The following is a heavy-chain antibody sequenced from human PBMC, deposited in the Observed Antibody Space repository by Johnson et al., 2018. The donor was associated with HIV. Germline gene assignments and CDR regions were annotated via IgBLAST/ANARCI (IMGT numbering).Heavy chain of an antibody. CDR1: GFKLDDYG. J-gene: IGHJ3*02. Sequence: VQLVESGGGVVRPGGSLRLSCAASGFKLDDYGMSWVRQVPGKGLEWVFGINWNGGSTGYADSAKGRFTISRDNAKNSLYLQMNRLRVEDTALYYCARDLVAFGECTAFDIWGQGTRVTVSS. D-gene: IGHD4-17*01. CDR2: INWNGGST. CDR3: ARDLVAFGECTAFDI. V-gene: IGHV3-20*04.